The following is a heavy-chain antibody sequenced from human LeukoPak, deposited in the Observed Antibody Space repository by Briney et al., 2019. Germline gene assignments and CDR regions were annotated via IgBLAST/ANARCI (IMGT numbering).Heavy chain of an antibody. J-gene: IGHJ6*03. V-gene: IGHV3-30*18. CDR2: ISYDGSNK. Sequence: GGSLRLSCATSGFTFSSYGMHWVRQAPGKGLEWVAVISYDGSNKYYADSVKGRFTISRDNSKNTLYLQMNSLRAEDTAVYYCAKDLATVGIRSLYPYMDVWGKGTTVTVSS. CDR3: AKDLATVGIRSLYPYMDV. D-gene: IGHD4-23*01. CDR1: GFTFSSYG.